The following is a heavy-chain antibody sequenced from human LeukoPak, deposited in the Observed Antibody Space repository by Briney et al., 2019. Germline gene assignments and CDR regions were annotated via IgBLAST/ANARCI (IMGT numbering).Heavy chain of an antibody. J-gene: IGHJ3*02. CDR2: INWNGGST. Sequence: GGSLRLSCVASAFTFKTYTLNWVRQTPGKGLEWVSGINWNGGSTGYADSVKGRFTISRDNAKNSLYLQMNSLRAEDTALYYCASSRIVGASGAFDIWGQGTMVTVSS. V-gene: IGHV3-20*04. CDR1: AFTFKTYT. D-gene: IGHD1-26*01. CDR3: ASSRIVGASGAFDI.